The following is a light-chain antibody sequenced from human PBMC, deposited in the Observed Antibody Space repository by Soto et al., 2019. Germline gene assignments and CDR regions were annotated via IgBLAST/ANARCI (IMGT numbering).Light chain of an antibody. V-gene: IGLV2-14*03. J-gene: IGLJ1*01. CDR2: EFS. CDR1: SSDIGAYDY. Sequence: QSVLTQPASVSGSPGQSITISCSGTSSDIGAYDYVSWYQQHPGRAPKLIIYEFSHRFSGLSYRFSGSKSVNTASLTISGLQAEDEGDYYCTSFAPGRIYVFGSGTKVTVL. CDR3: TSFAPGRIYV.